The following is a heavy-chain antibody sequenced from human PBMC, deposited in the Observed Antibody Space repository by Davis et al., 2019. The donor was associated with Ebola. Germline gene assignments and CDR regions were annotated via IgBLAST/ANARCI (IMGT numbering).Heavy chain of an antibody. J-gene: IGHJ6*02. V-gene: IGHV3-9*01. CDR3: AKGGDFPTSSLNHFYYGVDA. CDR2: INWNSAFI. Sequence: LSLTCTVSGGSISSYYWSWVRQAPGKGLEWVAGINWNSAFIVYVDSVKGRFTISRDNAKNSVYLQMNNLRVEDTALYYCAKGGDFPTSSLNHFYYGVDAWGQGTTVTVSS. D-gene: IGHD2-2*01. CDR1: GGSISSYY.